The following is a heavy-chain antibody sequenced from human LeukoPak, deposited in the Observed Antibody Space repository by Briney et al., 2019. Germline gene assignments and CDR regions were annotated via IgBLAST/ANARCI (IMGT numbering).Heavy chain of an antibody. CDR3: ARGAGIVGARDDY. V-gene: IGHV3-48*03. Sequence: GGSLRLSCAASGFTFSSYEMNWVRQAPGKGLEWVSYISSSGSTIYYADSVKGRFTISRDNAKNSLSLQMNSLRAEDTAVYYCARGAGIVGARDDYWGQGTLVTVSS. CDR2: ISSSGSTI. CDR1: GFTFSSYE. J-gene: IGHJ4*02. D-gene: IGHD1-26*01.